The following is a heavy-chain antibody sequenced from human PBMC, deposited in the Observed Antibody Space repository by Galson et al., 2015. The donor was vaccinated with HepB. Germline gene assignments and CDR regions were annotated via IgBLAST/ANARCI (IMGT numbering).Heavy chain of an antibody. Sequence: SLRLSCAVSGLTFSSYNMHWVRQAPGKGLEWVSSISSTINIFYADSVKGRFTISRDNAKNSLFLQMSSLRVEDTAVYYCARSFGTSDYWEAYWGQGTLVTVSS. CDR3: ARSFGTSDYWEAY. D-gene: IGHD3-22*01. V-gene: IGHV3-21*01. CDR2: ISSTINI. J-gene: IGHJ4*02. CDR1: GLTFSSYN.